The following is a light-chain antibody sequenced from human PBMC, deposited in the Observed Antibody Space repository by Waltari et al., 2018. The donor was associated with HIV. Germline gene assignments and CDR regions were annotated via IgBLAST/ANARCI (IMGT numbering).Light chain of an antibody. CDR3: AAWDDTLTVV. J-gene: IGLJ2*01. CDR2: RNN. V-gene: IGLV1-47*01. CDR1: SPNIGTNY. Sequence: QSVLTQPPSASRTPGPSVTIHCSGTSPNIGTNYVYWYQQFPGTAPKLLLYRNNKRPSGVPDRFSGSKSGTSASLDISGLRSDDEAEYYCAAWDDTLTVVFGGGTKLTVL.